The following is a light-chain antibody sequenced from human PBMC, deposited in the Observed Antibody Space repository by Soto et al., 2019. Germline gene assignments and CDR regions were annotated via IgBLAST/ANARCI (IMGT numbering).Light chain of an antibody. CDR2: EVT. CDR1: SSDVGGYNY. Sequence: QSVLTQPPSASGSPGQSVTISCTGTSSDVGGYNYVSWYQQYPGRAPKLMIYEVTKRPSGVPDRFSGSKSGNTASLTVSGLQEEDEADYYCSSYEASNNFDLVFGGGTKLTVL. J-gene: IGLJ3*02. CDR3: SSYEASNNFDLV. V-gene: IGLV2-8*01.